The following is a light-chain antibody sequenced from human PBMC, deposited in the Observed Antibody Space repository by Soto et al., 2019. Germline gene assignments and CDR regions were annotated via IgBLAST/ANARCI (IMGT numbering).Light chain of an antibody. J-gene: IGKJ4*01. CDR2: AAS. V-gene: IGKV1-9*01. CDR3: QQLRSYPST. CDR1: QDISSS. Sequence: IQLTQSPSSLSASVGDRVTITCRASQDISSSLGWYQQKPGKAPKLLIYAASILQSGVPSRFSGSGFGTDFTXNXXXXXXXDFASYFCQQLRSYPSTFGGGTKVEIK.